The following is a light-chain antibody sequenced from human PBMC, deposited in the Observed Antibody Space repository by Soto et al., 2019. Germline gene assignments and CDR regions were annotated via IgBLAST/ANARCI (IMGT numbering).Light chain of an antibody. V-gene: IGKV3-20*01. Sequence: EMVLTHPPATLYLSPGERARLSCRASQSVGSNFLAWYQQKPGQAPRLLMYNAFDRATGISGRFSGSGSGTDFTLTICRLEPEDFAVYYCQQYGSSPRTFGQGTEVDI. CDR2: NAF. CDR1: QSVGSNF. CDR3: QQYGSSPRT. J-gene: IGKJ1*01.